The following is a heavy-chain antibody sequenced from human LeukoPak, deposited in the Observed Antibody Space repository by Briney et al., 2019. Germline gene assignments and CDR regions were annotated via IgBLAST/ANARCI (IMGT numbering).Heavy chain of an antibody. CDR3: ARLSYDFWSGFYTRSFDL. Sequence: SETLSLTCAVYGGSFSGYYWSWIRQPPGKGLEWIGEINHSGSTNYSPSLKSRVTISVDTSKNQFSLRLSSVTAADTAVYYCARLSYDFWSGFYTRSFDLWGQGTLVTVSS. J-gene: IGHJ4*02. CDR2: INHSGST. D-gene: IGHD3-3*01. CDR1: GGSFSGYY. V-gene: IGHV4-34*01.